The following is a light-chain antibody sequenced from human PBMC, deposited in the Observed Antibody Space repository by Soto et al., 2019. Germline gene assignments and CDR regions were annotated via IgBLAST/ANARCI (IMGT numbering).Light chain of an antibody. CDR1: QDISNY. V-gene: IGKV1-33*01. Sequence: DIQMTQSPSSLSASVGDRVTITCQASQDISNYLYWYQQKPGKAPKLLIYDASNLETGVPSRFIGSGSGTDFTFTISSLQPDDIATYYCQQYYNLLSSTFGPGTKVDIK. CDR2: DAS. CDR3: QQYYNLLSST. J-gene: IGKJ3*01.